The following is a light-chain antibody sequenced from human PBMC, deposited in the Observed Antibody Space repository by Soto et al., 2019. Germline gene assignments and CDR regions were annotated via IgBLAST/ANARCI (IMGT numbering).Light chain of an antibody. CDR2: EVS. CDR1: SSDVGGYDY. V-gene: IGLV2-8*01. J-gene: IGLJ1*01. Sequence: QSALTQPPSAGGSPGQSVTISCNGTSSDVGGYDYVSWYQQHPGKAPKLMIYEVSKRPSGVPDCFSGSKSGNTASLTVSGLQAGDEADYYCSSYACSSTYVFGGGTKVTV. CDR3: SSYACSSTYV.